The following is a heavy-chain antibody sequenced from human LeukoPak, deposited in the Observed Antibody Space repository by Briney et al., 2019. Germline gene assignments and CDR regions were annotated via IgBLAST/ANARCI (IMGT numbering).Heavy chain of an antibody. J-gene: IGHJ6*04. CDR1: GFTFSCYI. CDR3: ARPVWFVELFYYGMDV. Sequence: GESLRLSCAACGFTFSCYIMNGVRHAPGKGLEGVSSITNSSNYIYYADPVMGRFTISRDNDKNSLYLQMNSLRAEDTAVYYCARPVWFVELFYYGMDVWGKGKTVTVSS. D-gene: IGHD3-10*01. CDR2: ITNSSNYI. V-gene: IGHV3-21*01.